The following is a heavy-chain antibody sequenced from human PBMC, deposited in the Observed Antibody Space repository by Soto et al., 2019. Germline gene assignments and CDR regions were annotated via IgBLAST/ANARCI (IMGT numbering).Heavy chain of an antibody. CDR3: ATPPPYGSGDYYYDGMDV. CDR2: ISAYNGNT. D-gene: IGHD3-10*01. V-gene: IGHV1-18*01. Sequence: QVQLVQSGAEVKKPGASVKVSCKASGYTFTSYGISWVRQAPGQGLEWMGWISAYNGNTNYAQKLQGRVTMTTDTPTSTAYMELRSLRSDDTAVYYCATPPPYGSGDYYYDGMDVWGQGTTVTVSS. CDR1: GYTFTSYG. J-gene: IGHJ6*02.